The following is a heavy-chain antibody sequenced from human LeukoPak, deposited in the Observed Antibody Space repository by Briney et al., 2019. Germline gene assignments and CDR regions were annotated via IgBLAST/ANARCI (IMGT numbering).Heavy chain of an antibody. D-gene: IGHD3-22*01. CDR2: ISYDGSNK. CDR3: ARATLGNYYDSSGYLYYFDY. V-gene: IGHV3-30*03. Sequence: GGSLRLSCAASGFTVNSNYMSWVRQAPGKGLEWVAVISYDGSNKYYADSVKGRFTISRDNSKNTLYLEMNSLRTEDTAVYYCARATLGNYYDSSGYLYYFDYWGQGTLVTVSS. J-gene: IGHJ4*02. CDR1: GFTVNSNY.